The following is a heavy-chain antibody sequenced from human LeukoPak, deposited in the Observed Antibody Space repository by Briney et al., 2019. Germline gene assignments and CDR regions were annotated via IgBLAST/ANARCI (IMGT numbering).Heavy chain of an antibody. CDR3: ARGPHWNYASPFDY. D-gene: IGHD1-7*01. CDR2: IYTSGST. CDR1: GGSFSGYY. Sequence: KPSETLSLTCAVYGGSFSGYYWSWIRQPAGKGLEWIGRIYTSGSTNYNPSLKSRVTMSVDTSKNQFSLKLSSVTAADTAVYYCARGPHWNYASPFDYWGQGTLVTVSS. J-gene: IGHJ4*02. V-gene: IGHV4-59*10.